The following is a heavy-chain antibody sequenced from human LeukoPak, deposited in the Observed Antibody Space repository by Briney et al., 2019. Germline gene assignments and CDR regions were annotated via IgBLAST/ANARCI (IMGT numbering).Heavy chain of an antibody. Sequence: GASVKVSCKASGYTFTSYGISWVRQAPGQGLEWMGWISAYNGNTNYAQKLQGRVTMTTDTSTSTAYMELRSLRSDDTAVYYCARVPEYSGSYRNWFDPWGQGTLVTVSS. D-gene: IGHD1-26*01. J-gene: IGHJ5*02. CDR2: ISAYNGNT. CDR1: GYTFTSYG. CDR3: ARVPEYSGSYRNWFDP. V-gene: IGHV1-18*01.